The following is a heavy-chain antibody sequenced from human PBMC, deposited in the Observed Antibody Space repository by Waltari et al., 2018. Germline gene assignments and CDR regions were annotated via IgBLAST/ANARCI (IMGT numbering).Heavy chain of an antibody. CDR2: INHSGST. Sequence: QVQLQQWGAGLLKPSETLSLTCAVYGGSFSGYYWSWIRQPPGKGLEWIGEINHSGSTNYNPSLKSRVTISVDTSKNQFSLKLSSVTAADTAVYYCARQEGGSGSFFDYWGQGTLVTVSS. V-gene: IGHV4-34*01. CDR3: ARQEGGSGSFFDY. CDR1: GGSFSGYY. J-gene: IGHJ4*02. D-gene: IGHD3-10*01.